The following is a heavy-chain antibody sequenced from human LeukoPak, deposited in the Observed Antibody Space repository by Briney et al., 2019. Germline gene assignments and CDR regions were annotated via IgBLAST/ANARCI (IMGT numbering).Heavy chain of an antibody. J-gene: IGHJ6*04. CDR2: ISSSGSTI. CDR3: AELGITMIGGV. V-gene: IGHV3-48*03. D-gene: IGHD3-10*02. Sequence: PGGSLRLSCATSGFTLSSYEMNWVRQAPGKGLEWVSYISSSGSTIYYADSVKGRFTISRDNAKSSLYLQMNSLRAEDTAVYYCAELGITMIGGVWGKGTTVTISS. CDR1: GFTLSSYE.